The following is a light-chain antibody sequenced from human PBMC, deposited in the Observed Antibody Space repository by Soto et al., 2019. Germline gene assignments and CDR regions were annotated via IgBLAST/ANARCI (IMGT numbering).Light chain of an antibody. CDR2: DVS. Sequence: QSALTQSPSASGSPGQSVTISCTGTSSDIGGYNSVSWYQQHPGKAPKVMIYDVSKRPSGVPDRFSGSKSGNTASLTVSALQAEDEADYYCSSYTDRNNLGFGTGTQLTVL. V-gene: IGLV2-8*01. J-gene: IGLJ1*01. CDR3: SSYTDRNNLG. CDR1: SSDIGGYNS.